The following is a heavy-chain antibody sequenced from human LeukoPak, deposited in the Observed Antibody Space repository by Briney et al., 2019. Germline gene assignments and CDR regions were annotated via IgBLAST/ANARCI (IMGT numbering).Heavy chain of an antibody. CDR3: AKDRVGALLYFDS. CDR1: GFTFSTYG. CDR2: LSGSGDRT. J-gene: IGHJ4*02. V-gene: IGHV3-23*01. Sequence: SGGSLRLSCAASGFTFSTYGMSWVRQAPGKGLEWLSALSGSGDRTYYADSVKGRFTISRDNSKNTLYLQMNSLRAEDTAVYSCAKDRVGALLYFDSWGQGTLVTVSS. D-gene: IGHD1-26*01.